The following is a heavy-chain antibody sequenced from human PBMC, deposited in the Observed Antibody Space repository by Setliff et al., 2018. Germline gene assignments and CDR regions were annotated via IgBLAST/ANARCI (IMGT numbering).Heavy chain of an antibody. J-gene: IGHJ4*02. Sequence: GGSLRLSCAASGFTFSTYRMHWVRQAPGKGLEWVAVIWGDGVNKFHADSVKGRFTISRDNSKNTLYLQMNSLRAEDTAVYYCARTCSGSGCYAGLESWGQGTPVTVSS. CDR1: GFTFSTYR. CDR3: ARTCSGSGCYAGLES. V-gene: IGHV3-33*08. D-gene: IGHD2-15*01. CDR2: IWGDGVNK.